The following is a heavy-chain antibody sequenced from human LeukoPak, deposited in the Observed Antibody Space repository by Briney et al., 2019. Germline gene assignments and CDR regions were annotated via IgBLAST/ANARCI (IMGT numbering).Heavy chain of an antibody. J-gene: IGHJ4*02. V-gene: IGHV4-38-2*02. CDR3: ARGIQLWLLDY. CDR2: IYHSGST. D-gene: IGHD5-18*01. Sequence: PSETLSLTCTVSGYSISSGDYWGWIRQPPGKGLEWIGSIYHSGSTYYNPSLKSRVTISVDTSKNQFSLKLSSVTAADTAVYYCARGIQLWLLDYWGQGTLVTVSS. CDR1: GYSISSGDY.